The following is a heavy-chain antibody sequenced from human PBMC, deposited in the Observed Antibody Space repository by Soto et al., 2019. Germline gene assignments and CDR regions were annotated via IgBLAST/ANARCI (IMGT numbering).Heavy chain of an antibody. CDR2: ISSASHTI. CDR3: ARDSHFGYGMDV. CDR1: GFTFSAYY. J-gene: IGHJ6*02. V-gene: IGHV3-48*02. D-gene: IGHD3-16*01. Sequence: EVQLVESGGGLVQPGGSLRLSCAASGFTFSAYYMNWVRQAPGKGLEWVSYISSASHTIYYADSGKGRFTISRDNAKNALYLQMNSLRDEDTAMYYCARDSHFGYGMDVWGQGTTVTVSS.